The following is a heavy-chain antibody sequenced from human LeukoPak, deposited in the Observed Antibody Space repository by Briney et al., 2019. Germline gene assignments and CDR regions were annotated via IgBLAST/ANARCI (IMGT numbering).Heavy chain of an antibody. Sequence: SGTLSLTCAVSGGSISSSNWWSWVRQPPGKGLEWIGEIYHSGSTNYNPSLKSRVTISVDKSKNQFSLKLSSVTAADTAVYYCARVDDYGDYYFDYWGQGTLVTVSS. D-gene: IGHD4-17*01. CDR2: IYHSGST. V-gene: IGHV4-4*02. CDR1: GGSISSSNW. CDR3: ARVDDYGDYYFDY. J-gene: IGHJ4*02.